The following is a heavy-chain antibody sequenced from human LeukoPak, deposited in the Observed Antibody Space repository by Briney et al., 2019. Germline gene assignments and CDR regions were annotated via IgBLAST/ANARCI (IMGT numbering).Heavy chain of an antibody. V-gene: IGHV4-61*02. Sequence: SETLSLTCTVSGGSISSGSYYWSWIRQPAGKGLEWIGRIYTSGSTNYNPSLKSRVTISVDTSKNQFSLKLSSVTAADTAVYYCARAAVTIFGVVKDYWGQGTLVTVSS. D-gene: IGHD3-3*01. CDR2: IYTSGST. CDR3: ARAAVTIFGVVKDY. J-gene: IGHJ4*02. CDR1: GGSISSGSYY.